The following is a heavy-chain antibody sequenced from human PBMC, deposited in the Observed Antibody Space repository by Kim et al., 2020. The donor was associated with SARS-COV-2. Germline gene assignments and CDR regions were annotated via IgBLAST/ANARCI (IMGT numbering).Heavy chain of an antibody. CDR1: GYSFSDYW. J-gene: IGHJ4*02. CDR2: ICPGDSDT. Sequence: GESLKISCWASGYSFSDYWINWVLQTPEKGLEWMGIICPGDSDTRYSPSFQGQVIISADKSTNTAYLQWSRLKASDTAIYYCARRYKSPGIVDVGYRDWGQGTLVTVSS. V-gene: IGHV5-51*03. CDR3: ARRYKSPGIVDVGYRD. D-gene: IGHD3-16*02.